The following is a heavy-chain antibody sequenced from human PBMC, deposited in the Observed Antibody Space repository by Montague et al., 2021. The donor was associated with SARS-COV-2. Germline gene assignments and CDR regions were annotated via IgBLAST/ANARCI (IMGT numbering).Heavy chain of an antibody. D-gene: IGHD2-2*01. J-gene: IGHJ3*01. V-gene: IGHV4-34*01. CDR1: GGSFSVYY. Sequence: SETLSLSCAVYGGSFSVYYWSWLRQSPRSGLEWLAAINHSGTANYNPSLKGRVSISVDTSKNQFTLKLTSVTAADTAMYYCAKEREVVRAARTLVAFDLWGQGTMVTVSS. CDR3: AKEREVVRAARTLVAFDL. CDR2: INHSGTA.